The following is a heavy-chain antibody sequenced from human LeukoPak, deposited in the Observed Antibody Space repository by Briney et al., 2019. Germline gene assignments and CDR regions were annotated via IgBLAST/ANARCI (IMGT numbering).Heavy chain of an antibody. Sequence: PSETLSLTCAVYGGSFSGYYWSWIRQPPGKGLEWIGEINHSGSTNYNPSLKSRVTISVDTSKSQFSLKLSSVTAADAAVYYCARIKGTSYDLYYFDYWGQGTLVTVSS. D-gene: IGHD2-2*01. CDR1: GGSFSGYY. V-gene: IGHV4-34*01. J-gene: IGHJ4*02. CDR3: ARIKGTSYDLYYFDY. CDR2: INHSGST.